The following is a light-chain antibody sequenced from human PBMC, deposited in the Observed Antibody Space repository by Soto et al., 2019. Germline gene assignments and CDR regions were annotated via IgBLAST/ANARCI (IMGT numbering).Light chain of an antibody. CDR1: SRDVGGYDY. CDR3: SSYARIATCCV. V-gene: IGLV2-14*03. CDR2: DVT. J-gene: IGLJ1*01. Sequence: QSALTQPASVSWAPGQSITISCTGTSRDVGGYDYVSWYQQKPGKAPKLIIYDVTTRPSGVSDRFSGSTSGNTASLTISGLQAEDEADYYCSSYARIATCCVFGPGTKVTVL.